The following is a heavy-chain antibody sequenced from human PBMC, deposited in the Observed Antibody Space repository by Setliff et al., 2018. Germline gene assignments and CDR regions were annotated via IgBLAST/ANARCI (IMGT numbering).Heavy chain of an antibody. Sequence: ASVKVSCKASGFSFTDYLMNWMRQAPEQGLEWMGRINLNTGNMFYAQEFQGRVTLTRDTSTSTAYMELTGLRYDDTAIYYCARDPLGLEDITLFDYWGQGTLVTVSS. CDR3: ARDPLGLEDITLFDY. CDR2: INLNTGNM. J-gene: IGHJ4*02. V-gene: IGHV1-2*02. D-gene: IGHD3-16*01. CDR1: GFSFTDYL.